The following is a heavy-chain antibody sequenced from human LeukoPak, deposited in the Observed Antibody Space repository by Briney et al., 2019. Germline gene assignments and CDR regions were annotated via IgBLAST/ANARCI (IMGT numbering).Heavy chain of an antibody. Sequence: ASVKVSCKASGYTFTGYYMHWVRQAPGQGLEWMGWINPNSGGTNYAQKFQGRVTMTRDTSISTAYMGLSRLRSDDTAVYYCAREVAVTYDSSGYSVDYWDQGTLVTVSS. CDR2: INPNSGGT. CDR1: GYTFTGYY. D-gene: IGHD3-22*01. CDR3: AREVAVTYDSSGYSVDY. J-gene: IGHJ4*02. V-gene: IGHV1-2*02.